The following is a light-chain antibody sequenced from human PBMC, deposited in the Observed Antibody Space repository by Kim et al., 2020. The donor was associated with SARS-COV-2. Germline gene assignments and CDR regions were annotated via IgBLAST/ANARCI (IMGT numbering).Light chain of an antibody. CDR3: QVWDGSHVT. CDR1: SIGGKN. Sequence: LALGQAARITCEGNSIGGKNVQWYQQKPGQAPVLVIYRDDNRPSGIPERFSGSNSGNTATLTISSAQVGDEADYYCQVWDGSHVTFGGGTQLTVL. CDR2: RDD. V-gene: IGLV3-9*01. J-gene: IGLJ3*02.